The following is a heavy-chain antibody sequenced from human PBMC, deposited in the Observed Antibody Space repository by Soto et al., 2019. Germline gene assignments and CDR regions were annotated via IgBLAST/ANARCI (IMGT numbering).Heavy chain of an antibody. CDR2: IKSKTDGGTT. V-gene: IGHV3-15*01. J-gene: IGHJ4*02. Sequence: GGSLRLSCAASGFTFSNAWMSWVRQAPGKGLEWVGRIKSKTDGGTTDYAAPVKGRFTISRDDSKNTLYLQMNSLKTEDTAVYYCTTPDDSSGTLNDYWGQGTLVTVSS. CDR1: GFTFSNAW. D-gene: IGHD3-22*01. CDR3: TTPDDSSGTLNDY.